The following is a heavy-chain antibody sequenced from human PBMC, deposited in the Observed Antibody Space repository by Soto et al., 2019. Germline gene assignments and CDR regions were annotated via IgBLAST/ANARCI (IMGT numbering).Heavy chain of an antibody. V-gene: IGHV1-69*01. CDR3: ASQDPPRDRYCSSYSCYDGWFES. CDR2: IIPIYGTA. J-gene: IGHJ5*01. D-gene: IGHD2-2*01. Sequence: QALLDQSGAEVRKPGSSVKVSCKASGGAFGTLAISWVRQAPGQGLEWVGGIIPIYGTAHYAQISKGRVTISADASTDTAYMEVTSLTSADTAVYYCASQDPPRDRYCSSYSCYDGWFESWGQGTLVTVST. CDR1: GGAFGTLA.